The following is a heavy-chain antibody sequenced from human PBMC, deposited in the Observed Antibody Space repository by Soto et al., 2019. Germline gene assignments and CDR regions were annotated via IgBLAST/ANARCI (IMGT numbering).Heavy chain of an antibody. J-gene: IGHJ5*02. CDR3: ARDNYDFWSGSLDP. CDR1: GNTFTRYA. V-gene: IGHV1-3*01. CDR2: INAGNGST. D-gene: IGHD3-3*01. Sequence: GASVKVSCKASGNTFTRYAVHWVRQAPGQRLEWMGWINAGNGSTKYSQNFQGRVTITRDTSASTAYMELSSLRSEDTAVYYCARDNYDFWSGSLDPCGQGTLVTVSS.